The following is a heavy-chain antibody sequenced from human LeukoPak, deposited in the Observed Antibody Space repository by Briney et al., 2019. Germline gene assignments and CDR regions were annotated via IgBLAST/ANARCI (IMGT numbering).Heavy chain of an antibody. Sequence: PGGSLRLSCAASGFNFSSYGMHWVRQAPGKGLEWVAFIRYDGSNKQYADSVKGRFTISRDNSKNTLYLQMNSLRAEDTAVYYCAKDATNPYYDYIWGSYRHFDYFDYWGQGTLVTVSS. CDR2: IRYDGSNK. CDR3: AKDATNPYYDYIWGSYRHFDYFDY. J-gene: IGHJ4*02. D-gene: IGHD3-16*02. CDR1: GFNFSSYG. V-gene: IGHV3-30*02.